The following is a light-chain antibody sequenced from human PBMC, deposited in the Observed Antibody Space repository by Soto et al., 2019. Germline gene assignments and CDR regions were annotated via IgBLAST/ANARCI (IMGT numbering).Light chain of an antibody. V-gene: IGKV3-20*01. CDR1: QSVSRNY. Sequence: EIGVAQSPGTLSLSPGGRATLSCRASQSVSRNYVAWYQQKPGQAPRLLIYGASSRASGITDRFSGSGSGADVTLSITRLEPEDFALYYCQQYGSTPLTFGGGTKVDIK. CDR2: GAS. J-gene: IGKJ4*01. CDR3: QQYGSTPLT.